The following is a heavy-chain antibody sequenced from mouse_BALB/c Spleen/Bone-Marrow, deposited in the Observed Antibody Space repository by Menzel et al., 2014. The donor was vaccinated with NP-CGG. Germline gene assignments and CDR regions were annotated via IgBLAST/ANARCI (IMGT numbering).Heavy chain of an antibody. J-gene: IGHJ4*01. CDR1: GFTFSDYA. Sequence: EVKLVESGGGLVKPGGSLKLSCAASGFTFSDYAMSWVRLTPEKRLEWVATISSGGRYTYYIDSVKGRLTISRDNAKNTRYLQMSSLRSEDTAMFYCTRSGGENALDYWGQGTSVTVSS. CDR3: TRSGGENALDY. V-gene: IGHV5-9-1*01. CDR2: ISSGGRYT.